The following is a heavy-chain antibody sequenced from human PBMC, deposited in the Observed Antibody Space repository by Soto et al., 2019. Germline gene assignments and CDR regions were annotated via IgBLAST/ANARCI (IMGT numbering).Heavy chain of an antibody. J-gene: IGHJ5*02. Sequence: GASVKVSCKASGGTFSSYAISWVRQAPGQGLEWMGGIIPIFGTANYAQKFQGRVTITADESTSTAYMELSSLRSEDTAVYYCASSPKWELLQYPHYNWFDPWGQGTLVTVSS. CDR1: GGTFSSYA. CDR3: ASSPKWELLQYPHYNWFDP. V-gene: IGHV1-69*13. D-gene: IGHD1-26*01. CDR2: IIPIFGTA.